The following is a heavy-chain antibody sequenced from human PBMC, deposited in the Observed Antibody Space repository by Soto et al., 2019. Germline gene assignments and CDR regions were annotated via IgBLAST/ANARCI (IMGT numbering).Heavy chain of an antibody. Sequence: SSSSNYLCRLLLPTEKGLEWVGSIYYSGGTYYNPSLKSRCTIFVAKTKDQFSLKLSAVTAACTAVYYCARIIGGATDPSFPYWAQRSLLTVX. CDR1: SSSSNY. J-gene: IGHJ4*02. CDR2: IYYSGGT. CDR3: ARIIGGATDPSFPY. V-gene: IGHV4-39*01. D-gene: IGHD1-26*01.